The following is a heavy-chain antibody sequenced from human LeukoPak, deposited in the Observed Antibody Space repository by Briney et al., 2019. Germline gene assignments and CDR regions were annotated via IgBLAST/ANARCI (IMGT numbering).Heavy chain of an antibody. CDR1: GGSFSGYY. Sequence: SETLSLTCAVYGGSFSGYYWSWIRQPPGKGLEWIGEINHSGSTNYNPSLKSRVTISVDTSKNQFSLKLSSVTAADTAVYYCARGLRDYVWGSYCSPYFDYWGQGTLVTVSS. J-gene: IGHJ4*02. V-gene: IGHV4-34*01. CDR3: ARGLRDYVWGSYCSPYFDY. CDR2: INHSGST. D-gene: IGHD3-16*02.